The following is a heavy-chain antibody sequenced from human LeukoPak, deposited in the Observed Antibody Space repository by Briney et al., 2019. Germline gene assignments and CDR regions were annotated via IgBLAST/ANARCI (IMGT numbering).Heavy chain of an antibody. J-gene: IGHJ4*02. CDR2: IYSSGST. D-gene: IGHD2-8*01. V-gene: IGHV4-4*07. CDR1: GGSISSYC. Sequence: SETLSLTCTVSGGSISSYCWSWIRQPADKGLEWIGRIYSSGSTNYNPSLKSRVTMSVDTSKNQFSLKLSSVTAADTAVYYCARSAKYCTNGVYNYFDYWGQGTLVTVSS. CDR3: ARSAKYCTNGVYNYFDY.